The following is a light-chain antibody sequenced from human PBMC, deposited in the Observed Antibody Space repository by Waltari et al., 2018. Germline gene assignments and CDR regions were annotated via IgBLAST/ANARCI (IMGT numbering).Light chain of an antibody. Sequence: QSALTQPASVSGSPGQPITIPSTVTSSDVGNLNLFSLYQQHPGKVPNLIIYEVSKRPSGVSNHFSGSKSGNTASLTISGLRAEDEADYYCCSYAGSRTYVFGTGTKVTVL. J-gene: IGLJ1*01. CDR1: SSDVGNLNL. V-gene: IGLV2-23*02. CDR2: EVS. CDR3: CSYAGSRTYV.